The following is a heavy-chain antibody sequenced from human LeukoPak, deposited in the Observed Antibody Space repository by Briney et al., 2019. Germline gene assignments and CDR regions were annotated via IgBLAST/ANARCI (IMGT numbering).Heavy chain of an antibody. CDR3: ARGVRYYDT. CDR2: IHYSGST. D-gene: IGHD3-22*01. Sequence: PSETLSLTCTVSGDSISSQFWSWIRQSPGKGLEWIGCIHYSGSTNYNPSLKSRVTISVDTSKNQFSLKLSSVTAADTAVYYCARGVRYYDTWGQGTLVTVPS. J-gene: IGHJ4*02. CDR1: GDSISSQF. V-gene: IGHV4-59*11.